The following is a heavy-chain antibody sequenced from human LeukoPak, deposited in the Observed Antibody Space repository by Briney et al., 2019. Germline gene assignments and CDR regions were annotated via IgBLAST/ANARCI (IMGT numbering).Heavy chain of an antibody. J-gene: IGHJ4*02. CDR1: GFTVSSSC. CDR3: ASDYGDYETVLDY. D-gene: IGHD4-17*01. Sequence: GGSLRLSCAVSGFTVSSSCMTWVRQAPGEGLEWVSVIYSGGNTYYADSVKGRFTISRDNSKNTLYLQMNNVRVEDTAVYYCASDYGDYETVLDYWGQGTLVTVSS. CDR2: IYSGGNT. V-gene: IGHV3-66*01.